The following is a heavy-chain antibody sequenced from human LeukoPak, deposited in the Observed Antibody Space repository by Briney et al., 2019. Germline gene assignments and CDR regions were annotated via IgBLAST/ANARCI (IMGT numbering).Heavy chain of an antibody. V-gene: IGHV3-30*18. CDR2: ISYDGSNK. D-gene: IGHD6-6*01. J-gene: IGHJ6*03. Sequence: GRSLRLSCAASGFTFSSYGMHWVRQAPGKGLEWVAVISYDGSNKYYADSVKGRFTISRDNSKNTLYLQMNSLRAEDTAVYYCAKDNRIATLSHYYYYYMDVWGKGTTVTVSS. CDR1: GFTFSSYG. CDR3: AKDNRIATLSHYYYYYMDV.